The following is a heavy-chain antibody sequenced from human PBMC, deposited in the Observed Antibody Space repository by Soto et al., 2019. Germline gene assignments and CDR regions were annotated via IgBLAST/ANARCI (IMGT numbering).Heavy chain of an antibody. CDR3: ARIDDSSGYYLYWFDP. CDR2: IIPIFGTA. CDR1: GGTFSSYA. V-gene: IGHV1-69*13. D-gene: IGHD3-22*01. Sequence: GASVKVSCKASGGTFSSYAISWVRQAPGQGLEWMGGIIPIFGTANYAQKFQGRVTITADESTSTAYMELSGLRSEDTAVYYCARIDDSSGYYLYWFDPWGQGTLVTVSS. J-gene: IGHJ5*02.